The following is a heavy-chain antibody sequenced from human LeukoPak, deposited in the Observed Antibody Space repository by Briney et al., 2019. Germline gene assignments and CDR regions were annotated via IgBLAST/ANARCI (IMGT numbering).Heavy chain of an antibody. J-gene: IGHJ4*02. V-gene: IGHV1-69*13. Sequence: GASVKVSCKASGGTFSSYAISWVRQAPGQGLEWMGGIIPIFGTANYAQKFQGRVTITADESTSTAYMELSSLRSDDTAVYYCAREWYDSSGYYYFDYWGQGTLVTVSS. CDR2: IIPIFGTA. CDR3: AREWYDSSGYYYFDY. CDR1: GGTFSSYA. D-gene: IGHD3-22*01.